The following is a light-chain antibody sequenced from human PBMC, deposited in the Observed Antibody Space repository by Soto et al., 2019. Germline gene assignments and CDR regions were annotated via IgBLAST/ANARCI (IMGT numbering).Light chain of an antibody. Sequence: EIVLTQSPGTLSLSPGERATLSCRASQSVSSSYLAWYQQKPGQAPRLLIYGASRRATGIPDRFSGSGSGTAFTLTTSRLEPEDFAVYYCQQYGSSPLVTFGQGTRLEIK. CDR2: GAS. CDR3: QQYGSSPLVT. V-gene: IGKV3-20*01. CDR1: QSVSSSY. J-gene: IGKJ5*01.